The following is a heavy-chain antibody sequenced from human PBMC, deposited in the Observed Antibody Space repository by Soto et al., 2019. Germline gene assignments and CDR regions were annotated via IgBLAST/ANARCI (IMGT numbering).Heavy chain of an antibody. CDR1: GFSLSTSGMC. CDR3: ARGFGVTSRYYFDY. D-gene: IGHD3-3*01. V-gene: IGHV2-70*01. CDR2: IDWDDDK. Sequence: SGPTLVKPTQTLTLTCTFSGFSLSTSGMCVSWIRQPPGKALEWLAVIDWDDDKYYSTSLQTRLTISKDTSKNQVVLTMTNMDPVDTATYFCARGFGVTSRYYFDYWGQGTLVTVSS. J-gene: IGHJ4*02.